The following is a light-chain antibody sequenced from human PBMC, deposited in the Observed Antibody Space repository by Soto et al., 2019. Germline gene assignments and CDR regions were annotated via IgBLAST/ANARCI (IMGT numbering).Light chain of an antibody. J-gene: IGKJ2*01. V-gene: IGKV3-11*01. CDR1: QSVSSY. CDR3: QLRSSWPPLYT. Sequence: EIVLTQSPATLSLSPGERATLSCRASQSVSSYLAWSQHKPGQAPRLLNYDASNRATGVPARFSGSGSGTDFTLTISSLEPEDFAVYYCQLRSSWPPLYTFGQVTKLEIK. CDR2: DAS.